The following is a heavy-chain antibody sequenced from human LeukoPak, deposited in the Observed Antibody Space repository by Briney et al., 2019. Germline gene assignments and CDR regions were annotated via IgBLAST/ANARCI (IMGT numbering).Heavy chain of an antibody. J-gene: IGHJ4*02. V-gene: IGHV4-34*01. Sequence: PETLSLTCAVYGGSFSGYYWSWIRQPPGKGLEWIGEINHSGSTNYNPSLKSRVTISVDTSKNQFSLKLSSVTAADTAVYYCARVSHTVTTDLDYWGQGTLVTVSS. D-gene: IGHD4-17*01. CDR1: GGSFSGYY. CDR2: INHSGST. CDR3: ARVSHTVTTDLDY.